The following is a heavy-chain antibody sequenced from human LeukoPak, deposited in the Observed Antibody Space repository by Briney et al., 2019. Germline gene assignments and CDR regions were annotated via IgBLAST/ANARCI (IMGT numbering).Heavy chain of an antibody. V-gene: IGHV3-23*01. Sequence: PGGSLRLSCAASGFTFRSYAMSWVRQAPGKGLEWVSAISGSGGSTYYADSVKGRFTISRDNSKNTLYLQMNSLRAEDTAVYYCAKGDVVVVAATPSWFDPWGQGTLVTVSS. CDR3: AKGDVVVVAATPSWFDP. CDR1: GFTFRSYA. CDR2: ISGSGGST. J-gene: IGHJ5*02. D-gene: IGHD2-15*01.